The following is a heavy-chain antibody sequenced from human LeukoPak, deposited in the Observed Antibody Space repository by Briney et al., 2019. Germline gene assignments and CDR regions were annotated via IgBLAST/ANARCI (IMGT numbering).Heavy chain of an antibody. J-gene: IGHJ4*02. Sequence: SVKVSCKASGYTFTNYGFNWVRQAPGRGLEWMGGIIPLIGSPNYAQRFQGRVTITADTSTTTAYMELSSLKSEDTAVYYCARALSGYGLFDYWGQGTLVTVSS. CDR3: ARALSGYGLFDY. V-gene: IGHV1-69*06. CDR2: IIPLIGSP. D-gene: IGHD5-12*01. CDR1: GYTFTNYG.